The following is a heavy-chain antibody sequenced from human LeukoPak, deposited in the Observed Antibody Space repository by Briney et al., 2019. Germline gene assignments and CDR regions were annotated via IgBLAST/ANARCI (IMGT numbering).Heavy chain of an antibody. D-gene: IGHD2-2*03. CDR1: GFTFSDNW. V-gene: IGHV3-74*01. J-gene: IGHJ4*02. CDR2: IRNDGTTT. Sequence: GSLRLSCAASGFTFSDNWMHWVRQAPGNGLVWVSRIRNDGTTTNYADFVKGRFTISRDNAKSTLFLQMNGLRAEDTAVYYCVRFFVDISESRGGNWGQGTLVTVSS. CDR3: VRFFVDISESRGGN.